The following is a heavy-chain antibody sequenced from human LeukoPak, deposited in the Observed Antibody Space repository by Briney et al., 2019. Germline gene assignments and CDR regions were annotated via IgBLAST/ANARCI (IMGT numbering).Heavy chain of an antibody. CDR2: INPSGGST. J-gene: IGHJ5*02. CDR3: ARLVEDIVVVPAATPSRWFDP. V-gene: IGHV1-46*01. D-gene: IGHD2-2*01. Sequence: ASVKVSCKASGYTFTSYYMHWVRQAPGQGLEWMGIINPSGGSTSYAQKFQGRVTMTRDTSTSTVYMELCSLRSEDTAVYYCARLVEDIVVVPAATPSRWFDPWGQGTLVTVSS. CDR1: GYTFTSYY.